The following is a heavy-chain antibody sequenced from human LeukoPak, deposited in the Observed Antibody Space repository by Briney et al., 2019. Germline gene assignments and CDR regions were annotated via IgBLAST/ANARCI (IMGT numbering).Heavy chain of an antibody. CDR1: GFTFSTYW. J-gene: IGHJ3*02. Sequence: PGGSLRLSCAASGFTFSTYWMTWVRQVPGKGLEWVANIKHDGSEKYYVDSVKGRFTISRDNAKNSLYLQMNSLGAEDTAVYYCARVHCSGRGCFQRYDGFHIWGQGTVVTVSS. CDR3: ARVHCSGRGCFQRYDGFHI. V-gene: IGHV3-7*01. D-gene: IGHD2-15*01. CDR2: IKHDGSEK.